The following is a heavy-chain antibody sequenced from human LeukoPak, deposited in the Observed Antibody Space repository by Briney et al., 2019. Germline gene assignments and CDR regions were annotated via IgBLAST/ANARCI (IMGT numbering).Heavy chain of an antibody. J-gene: IGHJ4*02. D-gene: IGHD4-17*01. CDR2: IFQSGST. V-gene: IGHV4-4*02. CDR3: ARVPAFYYGDYWTSSNYFDY. CDR1: GGSISDTKW. Sequence: NPSATLSLTCAVSGGSISDTKWWSWVRQPPGKGLEWIGEIFQSGSTNYNPSLKSRVTISVDKSKNQFSLKLSSVTAADTAVYYCARVPAFYYGDYWTSSNYFDYWGQGTLVTVSS.